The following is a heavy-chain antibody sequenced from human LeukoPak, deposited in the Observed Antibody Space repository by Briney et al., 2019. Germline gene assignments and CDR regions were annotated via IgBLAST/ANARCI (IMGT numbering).Heavy chain of an antibody. Sequence: GASVKVSCKASGYTFTNYGISWVRQAPGQGLGWMGWITTSNGNTKYAQKFQGRVTMTTDTSTTTAYMELWSLASDDTAVYYCARRGPAGFWSGYGGYYYYGMDVWGQGTTVTVSS. CDR3: ARRGPAGFWSGYGGYYYYGMDV. V-gene: IGHV1-18*01. CDR2: ITTSNGNT. CDR1: GYTFTNYG. J-gene: IGHJ6*02. D-gene: IGHD3-3*01.